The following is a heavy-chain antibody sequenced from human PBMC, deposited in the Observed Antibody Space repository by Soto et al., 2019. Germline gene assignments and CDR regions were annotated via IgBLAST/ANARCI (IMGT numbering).Heavy chain of an antibody. D-gene: IGHD1-1*01. CDR2: HNGYNGQT. J-gene: IGHJ5*02. V-gene: IGHV1-3*01. CDR3: AGPHDRAGLGA. CDR1: ENTFSTYL. Sequence: ASVKVSCKASENTFSTYLVHWVRQVHGQGLEWMGWHNGYNGQTEYSQKFQGRVTITRDTSAKTAYLELRSLTSEDTAVYYCAGPHDRAGLGAWGQGTLVTVSS.